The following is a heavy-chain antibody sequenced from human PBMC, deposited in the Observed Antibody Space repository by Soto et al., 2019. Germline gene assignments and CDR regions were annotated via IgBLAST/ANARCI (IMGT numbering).Heavy chain of an antibody. CDR2: IRDDGVTT. Sequence: PGGSLRLSCTASGFKFNGNVGSWVRQAPGKGLEWLAIIRDDGVTTYYAASVKGRFTISRDNSMNTLYLQMKSLRAEDTAVYYCAKTYVAWANFPFGSWGQGIQVTVSS. J-gene: IGHJ4*02. CDR1: GFKFNGNV. V-gene: IGHV3-23*01. D-gene: IGHD2-21*01. CDR3: AKTYVAWANFPFGS.